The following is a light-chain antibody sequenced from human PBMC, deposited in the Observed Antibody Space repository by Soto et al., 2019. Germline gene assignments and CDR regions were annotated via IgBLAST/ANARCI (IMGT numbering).Light chain of an antibody. Sequence: QSALTQPASVSGSPGQSITISCTGTSSDVGAYNYVSWYQQHPDQAPKLMIYEVSNRPSGISNRFSGSKSGNTASLTISGLQAEDEADYYCSSYTSSSTLVFGGGTKLTVL. CDR1: SSDVGAYNY. CDR3: SSYTSSSTLV. V-gene: IGLV2-14*01. J-gene: IGLJ3*02. CDR2: EVS.